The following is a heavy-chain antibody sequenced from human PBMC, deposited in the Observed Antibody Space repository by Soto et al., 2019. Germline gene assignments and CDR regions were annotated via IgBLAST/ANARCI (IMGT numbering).Heavy chain of an antibody. CDR3: ARAPRDFDWLFPPYYFDY. CDR1: GGTFSSYA. Sequence: QVQLVQSGAEVMKPGSSVKVSCKASGGTFSSYAISWVRQAPGQGLEWMGGIIPIFGTANYAQKFQGRVTITAEESTSTTYMELRRLRSDDTAVYYCARAPRDFDWLFPPYYFDYWGQGTLVTVSS. CDR2: IIPIFGTA. J-gene: IGHJ4*02. D-gene: IGHD3-9*01. V-gene: IGHV1-69*01.